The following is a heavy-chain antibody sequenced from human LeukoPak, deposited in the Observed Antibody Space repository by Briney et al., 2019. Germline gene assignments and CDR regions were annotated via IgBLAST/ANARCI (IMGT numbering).Heavy chain of an antibody. Sequence: GGSLRLSCTASGFTFSSYAWNSVRQAPGRGLEGVSGVGAGGALTYYAGSVKGRFTISRDNSRNTLYLQKNRLRADDTAVYYGAKGGGDYLIFFGMDDWGQGTTVTVSS. V-gene: IGHV3-23*01. J-gene: IGHJ6*02. D-gene: IGHD4-17*01. CDR3: AKGGGDYLIFFGMDD. CDR2: VGAGGALT. CDR1: GFTFSSYA.